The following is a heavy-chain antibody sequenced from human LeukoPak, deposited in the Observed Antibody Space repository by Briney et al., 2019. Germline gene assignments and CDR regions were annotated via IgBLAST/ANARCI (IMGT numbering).Heavy chain of an antibody. CDR3: ARQKVRGVYYYGMDV. D-gene: IGHD3-10*01. CDR1: GGTFSSYA. CDR2: IIPIFGTA. V-gene: IGHV1-69*06. Sequence: GAPVKVSCKASGGTFSSYAISWVRQAPGQGLEWMGGIIPIFGTANYAQKFQGRVTITADKSTSTAYMELSSLRSEDTAVYYCARQKVRGVYYYGMDVWGKGTTVTVSS. J-gene: IGHJ6*04.